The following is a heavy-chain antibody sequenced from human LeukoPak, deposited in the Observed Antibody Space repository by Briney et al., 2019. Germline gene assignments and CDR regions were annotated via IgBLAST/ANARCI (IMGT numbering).Heavy chain of an antibody. CDR3: ARDRGNLGGSIDY. D-gene: IGHD1-26*01. Sequence: SETLTLTCTVSGVSISSYYWSWIRQPAGKGLEWIGHIYTSGSTNYNPSLKSRVSMSVDTSKNQLSLKLTSVTAADTAVYYCARDRGNLGGSIDYWGQGTLVTASS. CDR1: GVSISSYY. CDR2: IYTSGST. J-gene: IGHJ4*02. V-gene: IGHV4-4*07.